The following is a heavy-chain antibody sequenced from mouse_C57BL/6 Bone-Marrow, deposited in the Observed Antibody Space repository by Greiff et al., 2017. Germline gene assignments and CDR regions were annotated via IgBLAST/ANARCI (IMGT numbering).Heavy chain of an antibody. V-gene: IGHV5-9-1*02. J-gene: IGHJ3*01. CDR1: GFTFSSYA. CDR3: TRDRPYGPWFAY. Sequence: EVHLVESGEGLVKPGGSLKLSCAASGFTFSSYAMSWVRQTPEKRLEWVAYISSGGDYISYADTVKGRFTISRDNARNTLYLQMSSLKSEDTAMYYCTRDRPYGPWFAYWGQGTLVTVSA. CDR2: ISSGGDYI. D-gene: IGHD1-1*02.